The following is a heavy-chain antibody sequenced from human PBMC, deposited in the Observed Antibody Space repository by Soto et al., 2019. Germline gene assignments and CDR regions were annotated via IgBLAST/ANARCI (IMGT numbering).Heavy chain of an antibody. CDR2: ISAYTDAP. V-gene: IGHV1-18*01. D-gene: IGHD2-2*01. CDR3: ARVIPGDEAWFDP. J-gene: IGHJ5*02. CDR1: GNTFTNFG. Sequence: ASVKVSCKASGNTFTNFGVTWVRQAPGQGLEWMGWISAYTDAPNYAQKFQGRVTMTIDTSTSTAYLDLRSLTSDDTAVYSCARVIPGDEAWFDPWGQGTLVTVSS.